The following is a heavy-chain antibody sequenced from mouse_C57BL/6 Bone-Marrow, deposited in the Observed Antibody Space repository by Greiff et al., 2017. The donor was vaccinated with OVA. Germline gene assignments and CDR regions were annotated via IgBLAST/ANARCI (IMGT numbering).Heavy chain of an antibody. CDR1: GFTFSSYA. Sequence: DVMLVESGGGLVKPGGSLKLSCAASGFTFSSYAMSWVRQTPEKRLEWVATISDGGSYTYYPDNVKGRFTISRDNAKNNLYLQMSHLKSEDTAMYYCAREGNSNWYFDVWGTGTTGTVSS. CDR2: ISDGGSYT. V-gene: IGHV5-4*01. D-gene: IGHD2-1*01. J-gene: IGHJ1*03. CDR3: AREGNSNWYFDV.